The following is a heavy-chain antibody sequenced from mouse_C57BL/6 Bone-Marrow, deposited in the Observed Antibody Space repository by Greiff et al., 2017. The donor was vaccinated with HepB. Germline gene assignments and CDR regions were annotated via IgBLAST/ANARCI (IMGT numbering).Heavy chain of an antibody. CDR3: ARTAPHYYGSSYDY. CDR1: GYTFTSYW. V-gene: IGHV1-50*01. J-gene: IGHJ2*01. D-gene: IGHD1-1*01. CDR2: IDPSDSYT. Sequence: QVQLQQPGAELVKPGASVKLSCKASGYTFTSYWMRWVKQRPGQGLEWIGEIDPSDSYTNYNQKFKGKATLTVDTSSSTAYMQLSSLTSEDSAVYYCARTAPHYYGSSYDYWGQGTTLTVSS.